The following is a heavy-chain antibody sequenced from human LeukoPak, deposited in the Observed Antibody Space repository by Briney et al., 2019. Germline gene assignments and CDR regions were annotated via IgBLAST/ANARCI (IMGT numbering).Heavy chain of an antibody. V-gene: IGHV5-51*01. J-gene: IGHJ4*02. CDR1: GYSFTDYW. CDR3: ASGFMVRGIYFDY. CDR2: IYPDGSDI. D-gene: IGHD3-10*01. Sequence: ESLQISCKGSGYSFTDYWIGWVRQMPGEGLQWMVIIYPDGSDIRYSPSFQGQVTISADKSIITDYLQWSSLKASDTAMYYCASGFMVRGIYFDYWGQGTLVTVSS.